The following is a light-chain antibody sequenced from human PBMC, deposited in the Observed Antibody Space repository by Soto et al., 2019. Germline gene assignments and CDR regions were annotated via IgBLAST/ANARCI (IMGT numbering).Light chain of an antibody. J-gene: IGLJ1*01. Sequence: QSVLTQPPSASGTPGQRVTISCSGSSSNIGSNTVNWYQQLPGTVTKLLIYSNNRRPSGVPDRFSGSKSGTSASLAISVFQSEDEADYYCAAWDDSLNGLYVFGTGTKVTVL. CDR1: SSNIGSNT. CDR3: AAWDDSLNGLYV. V-gene: IGLV1-44*01. CDR2: SNN.